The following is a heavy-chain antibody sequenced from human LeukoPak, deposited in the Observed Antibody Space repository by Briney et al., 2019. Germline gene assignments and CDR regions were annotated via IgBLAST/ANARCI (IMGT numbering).Heavy chain of an antibody. Sequence: PGGSLRLSCAASGFTFSDYYMSWIRQAPGKGLEWVSYISSSSSYTNHADSVKGRFTISRDNAKNSLYLQMNSLRAEDTAVYYCARDGDGYNAFDYWGQGTLVTVSS. CDR2: ISSSSSYT. D-gene: IGHD5-24*01. J-gene: IGHJ4*02. CDR1: GFTFSDYY. CDR3: ARDGDGYNAFDY. V-gene: IGHV3-11*05.